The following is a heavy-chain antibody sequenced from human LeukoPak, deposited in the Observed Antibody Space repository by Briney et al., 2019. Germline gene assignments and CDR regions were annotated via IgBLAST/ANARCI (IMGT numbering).Heavy chain of an antibody. CDR2: ISTSSGNI. CDR3: ASFDWPPRR. J-gene: IGHJ4*02. D-gene: IGHD3-9*01. V-gene: IGHV3-48*01. Sequence: GGSLRLSCAVSGFSFSSYWMSWVRQAPGKGLEWVSHISTSSGNIYYADSVKGRFTISRDNAKNSLHLQMNSLRAEDTAVYYCASFDWPPRRWGQGTLVTVSS. CDR1: GFSFSSYW.